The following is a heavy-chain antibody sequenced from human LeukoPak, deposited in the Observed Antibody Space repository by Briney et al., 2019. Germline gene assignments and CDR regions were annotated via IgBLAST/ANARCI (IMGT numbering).Heavy chain of an antibody. CDR3: ARVLVGGYGGVGDY. CDR2: INPNSGGT. CDR1: GYTFTGYY. Sequence: GASVKVSCKASGYTFTGYYMHWVREAPGQGLEWMGRINPNSGGTNYAQKFQGRVTMTRDTSTNTIYMVLSSLRSEDTAMYYCARVLVGGYGGVGDYWGQGTLVTVSS. D-gene: IGHD5-12*01. J-gene: IGHJ4*02. V-gene: IGHV1-2*06.